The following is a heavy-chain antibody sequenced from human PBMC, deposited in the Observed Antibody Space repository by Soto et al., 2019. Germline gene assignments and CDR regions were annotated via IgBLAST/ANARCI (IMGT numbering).Heavy chain of an antibody. Sequence: SETLSLTCTVSGGSISSGDYYWSWIRQPPGKGLEWIGYIYYSGSTYYNLSLKSRVTISVDTSKNQFSLKLSSVTAADTAVYYCARVKGSWFGELWAPDYGMDVWGQGTTVTVSS. CDR2: IYYSGST. CDR3: ARVKGSWFGELWAPDYGMDV. CDR1: GGSISSGDYY. D-gene: IGHD3-10*01. V-gene: IGHV4-30-4*01. J-gene: IGHJ6*02.